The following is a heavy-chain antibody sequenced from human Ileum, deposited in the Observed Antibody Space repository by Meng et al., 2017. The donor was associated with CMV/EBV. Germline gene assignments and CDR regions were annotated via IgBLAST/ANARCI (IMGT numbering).Heavy chain of an antibody. Sequence: GGSLRLSCAASSFTFSSYWMSWVRQAPGKGLQWVANIKHSGSEKYYVDSVKGRFTISRDNAKNSLNLQMNSLRVEDTAVYYCARVRHCSSNSCYSPYYYGMDVWGQGTTVTVSS. CDR3: ARVRHCSSNSCYSPYYYGMDV. CDR2: IKHSGSEK. J-gene: IGHJ6*02. CDR1: SFTFSSYW. V-gene: IGHV3-7*01. D-gene: IGHD2-2*02.